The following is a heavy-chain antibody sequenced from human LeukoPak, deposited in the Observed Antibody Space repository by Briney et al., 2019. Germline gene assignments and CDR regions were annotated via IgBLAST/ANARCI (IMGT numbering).Heavy chain of an antibody. Sequence: SETLSLTCTVSGGSISRYYWSWIRRPPGKGLEWVGYVSYSGSTNYNPSLKSRVTISVDKSKNQFSLKVTSVTAADTAVYYCARGYYHDSKWGQGTLVTVSS. J-gene: IGHJ4*02. CDR3: ARGYYHDSK. CDR2: VSYSGST. D-gene: IGHD3-22*01. CDR1: GGSISRYY. V-gene: IGHV4-59*12.